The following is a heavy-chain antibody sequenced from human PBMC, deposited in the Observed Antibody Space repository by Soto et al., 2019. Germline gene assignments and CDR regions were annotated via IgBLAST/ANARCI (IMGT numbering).Heavy chain of an antibody. J-gene: IGHJ4*02. CDR1: GGSITTGNHY. CDR3: VRSRFSSSWYPDY. D-gene: IGHD6-13*01. Sequence: SQTLSLTCAVSGGSITTGNHYWSWIRQLPGQGLQWIGLVTSTGSPHYNPSLQSRGTISLDTSKNQFSLKLSSVTAADTAVYYCVRSRFSSSWYPDYWGQGTLVTVSS. V-gene: IGHV4-31*02. CDR2: VTSTGSP.